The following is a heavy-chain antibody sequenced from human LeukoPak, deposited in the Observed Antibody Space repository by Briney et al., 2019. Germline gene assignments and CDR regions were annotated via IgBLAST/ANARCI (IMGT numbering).Heavy chain of an antibody. CDR2: IDWDDDK. V-gene: IGHV2-70*11. J-gene: IGHJ6*03. Sequence: SGPALVKPTQTLTLTCTFSGFSLSTSGMCVSWIRQPPGMALEWLARIDWDDDKYYSTSLKTRLTISKDTSKNQVVLTMTNMDPVDTATYYCARTALQYYDSSVYNFGYYYRDVWGKGTTVTVPS. CDR1: GFSLSTSGMC. CDR3: ARTALQYYDSSVYNFGYYYRDV. D-gene: IGHD3-22*01.